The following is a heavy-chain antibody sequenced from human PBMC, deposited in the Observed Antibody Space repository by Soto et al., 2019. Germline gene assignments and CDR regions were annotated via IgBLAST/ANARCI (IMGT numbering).Heavy chain of an antibody. CDR3: AHSDSSGYILRFGAFDI. D-gene: IGHD3-22*01. V-gene: IGHV2-5*02. CDR2: IYWDDDK. Sequence: QITLKESGPPLVKPTQTLTVTCTFSGFSLSTSGVGVGWIRQPPGKALEWLALIYWDDDKRYSPSLKSRLTITKDRSKNQVVLTMTNMDPVDTATYYGAHSDSSGYILRFGAFDIWGQGTMVTVSS. CDR1: GFSLSTSGVG. J-gene: IGHJ3*02.